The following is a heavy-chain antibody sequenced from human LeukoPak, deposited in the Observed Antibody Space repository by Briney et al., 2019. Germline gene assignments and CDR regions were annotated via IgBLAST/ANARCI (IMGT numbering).Heavy chain of an antibody. J-gene: IGHJ2*01. V-gene: IGHV4-34*01. CDR1: GGSFSGYY. CDR2: INHSGST. CDR3: AGVGAMAPYWYFDL. D-gene: IGHD5-18*01. Sequence: SETLSLTCAVYGGSFSGYYWSWIRQPPGKGLEWIGEINHSGSTNYNPSLKSRVTISVDMSKNQFSLKLSSVTAADTAVYYCAGVGAMAPYWYFDLWGRGTLVTVSS.